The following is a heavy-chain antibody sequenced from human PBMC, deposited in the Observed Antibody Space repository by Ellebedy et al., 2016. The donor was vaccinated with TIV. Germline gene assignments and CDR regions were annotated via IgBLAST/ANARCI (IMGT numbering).Heavy chain of an antibody. Sequence: GESLNISXAASGFTFSSYAMSWVRQAPVKGLEWVSAISGSGGSTYYADSVKGRFTISRDNSKNTLYLQMNSLKASDTAMYYCARRDYDSSGYDKYFQHWGQGTLVTVSS. V-gene: IGHV3-23*01. CDR1: GFTFSSYA. CDR3: ARRDYDSSGYDKYFQH. D-gene: IGHD3-22*01. J-gene: IGHJ1*01. CDR2: ISGSGGST.